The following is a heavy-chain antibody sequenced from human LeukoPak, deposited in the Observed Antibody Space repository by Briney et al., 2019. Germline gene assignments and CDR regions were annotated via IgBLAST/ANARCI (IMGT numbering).Heavy chain of an antibody. Sequence: PGGSLRLSCAASGFTFSSYAMSWVRQAPGKGLEWVSAISGSGGSTYYADSVKGRFTISRDNSKNTLYLQMNSLRAEDTAVYYCVKSSGYSLYRTPFDYWGQGTLVTVSS. CDR3: VKSSGYSLYRTPFDY. CDR1: GFTFSSYA. D-gene: IGHD3-22*01. J-gene: IGHJ4*02. V-gene: IGHV3-23*01. CDR2: ISGSGGST.